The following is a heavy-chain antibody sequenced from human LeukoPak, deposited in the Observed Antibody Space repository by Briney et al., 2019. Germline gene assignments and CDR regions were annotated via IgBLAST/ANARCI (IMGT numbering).Heavy chain of an antibody. Sequence: SETLSLPCAVYGGSFSGYYWSWIRQPPGKGLEWIGEINHSGSTNYNPSLKSRVTISVDTSKNQFSLKLSSVTAADTAVYDCARGVSSSWDYWGQGTLVSVSS. CDR1: GGSFSGYY. J-gene: IGHJ4*02. V-gene: IGHV4-34*01. CDR3: ARGVSSSWDY. D-gene: IGHD6-13*01. CDR2: INHSGST.